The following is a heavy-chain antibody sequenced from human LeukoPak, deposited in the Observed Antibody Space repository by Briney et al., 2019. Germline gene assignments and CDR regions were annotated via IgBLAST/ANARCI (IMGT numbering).Heavy chain of an antibody. J-gene: IGHJ4*02. Sequence: GGSLRLSCAACGFTFSTYAMRGVRQAPGKGVEGVSTLTGSGGRTNYADSVKGRFTISRDNSKTTLSLQMNSLRAEDTAIYYCAKHRAVGTYYFDYWRQGTLLSVSS. CDR3: AKHRAVGTYYFDY. D-gene: IGHD6-19*01. CDR2: LTGSGGRT. CDR1: GFTFSTYA. V-gene: IGHV3-23*01.